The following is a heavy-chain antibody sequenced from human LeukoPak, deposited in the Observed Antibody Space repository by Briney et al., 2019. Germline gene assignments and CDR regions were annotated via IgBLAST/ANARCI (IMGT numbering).Heavy chain of an antibody. CDR1: GSTFSSYA. D-gene: IGHD3-16*01. V-gene: IGHV3-23*01. CDR2: ISGSGGST. CDR3: AHVALGVDY. Sequence: GGSLRLSCAASGSTFSSYAMSWDRQAPGKGLEWVSAISGSGGSTHYADSVKGRFTISRDNSKNTLYLQMNSLRAEDTAVYYCAHVALGVDYWGQGTLVTVSS. J-gene: IGHJ4*02.